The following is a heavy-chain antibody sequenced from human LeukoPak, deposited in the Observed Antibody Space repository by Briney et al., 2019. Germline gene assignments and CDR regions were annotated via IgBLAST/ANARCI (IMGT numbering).Heavy chain of an antibody. CDR2: ISWNSGSI. V-gene: IGHV3-9*01. J-gene: IGHJ4*02. CDR1: GFSFDDYA. D-gene: IGHD3-22*01. Sequence: PGGSLRLSCAASGFSFDDYALHWVRQAPGKGQEWVSGISWNSGSIGYADSVKGRFTISRDNAKNSLYLQMSSLRAEDTALYYCAKGDSSGFYPPSDYWGQGTLVTVSS. CDR3: AKGDSSGFYPPSDY.